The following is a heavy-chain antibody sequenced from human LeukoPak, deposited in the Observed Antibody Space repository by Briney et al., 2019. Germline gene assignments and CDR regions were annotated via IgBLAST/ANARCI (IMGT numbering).Heavy chain of an antibody. CDR2: ISGRGGST. J-gene: IGHJ4*02. V-gene: IGHV3-23*01. CDR3: APGGRFWFGESDRGDYFDY. D-gene: IGHD3-10*01. Sequence: PGRSLTLSFAPAGFSSRSQATNWLRLSPGKWLHWLSAISGRGGSTHYADSVKGRFTISRDNSKNTLYLQMNSLRAEDTAVYYCAPGGRFWFGESDRGDYFDYWGQGTLVTVSS. CDR1: GFSSRSQA.